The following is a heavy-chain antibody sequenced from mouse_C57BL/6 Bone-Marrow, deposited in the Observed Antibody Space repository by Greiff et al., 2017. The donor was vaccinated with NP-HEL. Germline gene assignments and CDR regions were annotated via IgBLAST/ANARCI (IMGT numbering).Heavy chain of an antibody. CDR2: INPYNGGT. V-gene: IGHV1-19*01. J-gene: IGHJ2*01. CDR3: ARENLSFTG. CDR1: GYTFTDYY. D-gene: IGHD4-1*01. Sequence: VHVKQSGPVLVKPGASVKMSCKASGYTFTDYYMNWVKQSHGKSLEWIGVINPYNGGTSYNQKFKGKATLTVDKSSSTAYMELNSLTSEDSAVYYCARENLSFTGWGQGTTLTVSS.